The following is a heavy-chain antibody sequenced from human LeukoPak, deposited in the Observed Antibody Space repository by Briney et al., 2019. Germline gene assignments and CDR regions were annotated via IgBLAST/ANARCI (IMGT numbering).Heavy chain of an antibody. CDR3: ARDGAGRLPSLDWFDP. D-gene: IGHD3-10*01. V-gene: IGHV3-21*01. CDR2: ISSSSSYI. Sequence: GGSLRLSCAASGFTFSSYSMNWVRQAPGKGLEWVSSISSSSSYIYYADSVKGRFTISRDNAKNSLYLQMNSLRAEDTAVYYCARDGAGRLPSLDWFDPWGQGTLVTVSS. J-gene: IGHJ5*02. CDR1: GFTFSSYS.